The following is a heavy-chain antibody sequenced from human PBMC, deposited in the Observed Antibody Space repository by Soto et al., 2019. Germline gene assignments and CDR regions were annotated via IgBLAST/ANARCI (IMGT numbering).Heavy chain of an antibody. V-gene: IGHV3-21*01. Sequence: EVQLVESGGGLVKPGGSLRLYCAASGFTFSSYSMNWVRQAPGKGLEWVSSISSSSSYIYYADSVMGRFTISRDNAKNSLYLQMNSLRAEDTAVYYCARDQPGYSYGYGLGYWGQGTLVTVSS. CDR2: ISSSSSYI. CDR1: GFTFSSYS. CDR3: ARDQPGYSYGYGLGY. J-gene: IGHJ4*02. D-gene: IGHD5-18*01.